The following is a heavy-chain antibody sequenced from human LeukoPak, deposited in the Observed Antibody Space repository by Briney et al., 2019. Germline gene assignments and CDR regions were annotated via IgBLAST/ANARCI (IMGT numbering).Heavy chain of an antibody. CDR3: ARAPPRHYYDNTEYYFDY. Sequence: GGSLRLSCAASGFPFSSFWMSWVRQAPGKGLAWVANIKQDGSEAYFVDSVKGRFTISRGNAKSSLFLQMNSLRAEDSAVYYCARAPPRHYYDNTEYYFDYWGQGTLVTVSS. CDR1: GFPFSSFW. D-gene: IGHD3-22*01. J-gene: IGHJ4*02. CDR2: IKQDGSEA. V-gene: IGHV3-7*01.